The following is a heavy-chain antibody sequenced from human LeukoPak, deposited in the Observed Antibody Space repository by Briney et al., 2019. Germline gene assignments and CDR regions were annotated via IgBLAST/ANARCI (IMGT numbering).Heavy chain of an antibody. CDR2: FDREDGET. J-gene: IGHJ6*04. CDR1: GYTLTELP. V-gene: IGHV1-24*01. CDR3: TSFYGSGSYSYYGMDV. D-gene: IGHD3-10*01. Sequence: ASVKVSCKVSGYTLTELPMHWVRQAPGKGLEWMGGFDREDGETIYAQKFQGRVTVTEDTSTDTAYMELSSLRSEDTAVYYCTSFYGSGSYSYYGMDVWGKGTTVTVSS.